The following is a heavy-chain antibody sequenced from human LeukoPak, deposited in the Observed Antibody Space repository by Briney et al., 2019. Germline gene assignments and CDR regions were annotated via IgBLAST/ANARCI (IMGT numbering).Heavy chain of an antibody. CDR2: IYYSGST. D-gene: IGHD3-3*01. J-gene: IGHJ5*01. CDR1: GGSFSGYY. V-gene: IGHV4-59*01. CDR3: ARDFWGFDS. Sequence: SETLSLTCAVYGGSFSGYYWSWIRLPPGKGLEWIGSIYYSGSTNYNPSLQSRVTISVDTSKNQSSLNLSSMTAADTAVYYCARDFWGFDSWGQGTSVTVSS.